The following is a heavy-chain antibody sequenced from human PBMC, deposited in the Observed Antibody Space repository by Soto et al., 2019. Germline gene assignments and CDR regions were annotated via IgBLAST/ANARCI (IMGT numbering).Heavy chain of an antibody. CDR2: IYYSGST. CDR3: AREGKGLWYCSGGSCKRNFDY. Sequence: PSETLSLTCTVSGGSISSGSYYWRWIRQHPGKGLEWIGCIYYSGSTYYNPSLKSRVTISVDTSKNQFSLKLSSVTAADTAVYYCAREGKGLWYCSGGSCKRNFDYWGQGTLVTVSS. J-gene: IGHJ4*02. V-gene: IGHV4-39*02. D-gene: IGHD2-15*01. CDR1: GGSISSGSYY.